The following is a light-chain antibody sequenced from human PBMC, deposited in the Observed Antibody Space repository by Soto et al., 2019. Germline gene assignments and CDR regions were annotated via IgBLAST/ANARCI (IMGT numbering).Light chain of an antibody. J-gene: IGKJ1*01. CDR2: VAS. V-gene: IGKV3-20*01. CDR3: RQYASFPRT. CDR1: QGVSGNY. Sequence: EIVLTQSPATLSLSPGERATLSCRASQGVSGNYLAWYQQKPGQAPRLLMYVASSRATGVPDTFSGSGSGTDFTLTISRLEPEDFAVYYCRQYASFPRTFGQGTRVEIK.